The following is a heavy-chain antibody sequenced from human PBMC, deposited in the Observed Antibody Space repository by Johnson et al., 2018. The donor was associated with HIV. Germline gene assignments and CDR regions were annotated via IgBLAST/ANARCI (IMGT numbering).Heavy chain of an antibody. CDR3: AKGLKLGSGDDAFDI. Sequence: VQLVESGGGLVHPGESLRLSCTASGFTFYNYWMSWVRQAPGEGLVGVSSSNSDGSGTGYADSVKGRFTISRDNSKNTLYLKMNSLRAEDTAVYYCAKGLKLGSGDDAFDIWGQGTMVTVSS. J-gene: IGHJ3*02. CDR2: SNSDGSGT. D-gene: IGHD7-27*01. V-gene: IGHV3-74*02. CDR1: GFTFYNYW.